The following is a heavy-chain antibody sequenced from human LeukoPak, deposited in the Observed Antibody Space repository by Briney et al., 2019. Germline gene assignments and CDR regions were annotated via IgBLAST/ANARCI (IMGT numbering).Heavy chain of an antibody. Sequence: ASVKVPCKASGYTFTSYYMHWVRQTPGQGLEWMGIINPSGGSTSYAQKFQGRVTMTRDMSTSTVYMELSSLRAEDTAVYYCARDFSFDYWGQGTLVTVSS. CDR1: GYTFTSYY. CDR3: ARDFSFDY. J-gene: IGHJ4*02. V-gene: IGHV1-46*01. CDR2: INPSGGST.